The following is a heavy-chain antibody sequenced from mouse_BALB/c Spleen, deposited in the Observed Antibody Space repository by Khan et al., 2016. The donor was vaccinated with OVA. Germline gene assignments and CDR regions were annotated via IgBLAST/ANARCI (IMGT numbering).Heavy chain of an antibody. Sequence: MQLEESGPELMKPGASVKISCKASGYSFSTYYIHWVTRSHGKTLEWIGYIDPFNGGTTYNQKFKGKATLTVAKSSSTAYMHLTSLTSEDSAVYSCARHGSTSWLAYWGQGTLVTVSA. CDR3: ARHGSTSWLAY. D-gene: IGHD1-1*01. V-gene: IGHV1S135*01. J-gene: IGHJ3*01. CDR1: GYSFSTYY. CDR2: IDPFNGGT.